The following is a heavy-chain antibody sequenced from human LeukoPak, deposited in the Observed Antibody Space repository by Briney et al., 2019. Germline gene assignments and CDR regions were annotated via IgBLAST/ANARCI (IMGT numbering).Heavy chain of an antibody. D-gene: IGHD7-27*01. CDR2: MSPNSGDT. CDR3: ARGPPNWGYDY. CDR1: GYTFTSHD. Sequence: GASVKVSCKASGYTFTSHDFNWVRQVTGQRPEWMGWMSPNSGDTGYAQKFQDRVTMTRNTSISTAYMELSSLRSDDTAVYYCARGPPNWGYDYWGPGTLVTVSS. J-gene: IGHJ4*02. V-gene: IGHV1-8*01.